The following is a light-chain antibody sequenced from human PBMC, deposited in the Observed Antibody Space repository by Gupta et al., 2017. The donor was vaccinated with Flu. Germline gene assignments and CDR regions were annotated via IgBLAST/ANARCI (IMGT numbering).Light chain of an antibody. CDR2: DTS. CDR1: QSVRTY. Sequence: EIVLTQSPATLSLSPGERAILSCRASQSVRTYLAWYQQKPGQAPRLLMYDTSKRVAGIPARFRGSGYGTDFTLTISTREPEDFAVYYCQQRSDLPMYTFGQGTTLEIK. J-gene: IGKJ2*01. CDR3: QQRSDLPMYT. V-gene: IGKV3-11*01.